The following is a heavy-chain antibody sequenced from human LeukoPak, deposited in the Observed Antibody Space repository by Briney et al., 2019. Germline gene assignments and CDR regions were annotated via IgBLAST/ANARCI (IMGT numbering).Heavy chain of an antibody. CDR2: IKQDGSEK. D-gene: IGHD4-17*01. Sequence: PGGSLRLSCAASGFTFSSYWMSWVRQAPGKGLEWVANIKQDGSEKYYVDSVKGRFTISRDNAKNSLYLQMNSLRAEDTAVYYCASCFGDYHHAAFDIWGQGTMVTVSS. J-gene: IGHJ3*02. CDR3: ASCFGDYHHAAFDI. CDR1: GFTFSSYW. V-gene: IGHV3-7*01.